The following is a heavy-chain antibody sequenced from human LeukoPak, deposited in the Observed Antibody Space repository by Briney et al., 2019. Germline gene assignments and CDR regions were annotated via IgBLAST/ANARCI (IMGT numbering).Heavy chain of an antibody. CDR3: ATDRSPEQPGVFDY. CDR2: ISGSGGSN. Sequence: GGSLRLSCAASGFTFSSYAMSWVRQAPGKGLEWVSAISGSGGSNYYADSVKGRFTISRDNSKNTLYLQMNSLRAEDTDVYYCATDRSPEQPGVFDYWGQGTLVTVSS. J-gene: IGHJ4*02. CDR1: GFTFSSYA. D-gene: IGHD1/OR15-1a*01. V-gene: IGHV3-23*01.